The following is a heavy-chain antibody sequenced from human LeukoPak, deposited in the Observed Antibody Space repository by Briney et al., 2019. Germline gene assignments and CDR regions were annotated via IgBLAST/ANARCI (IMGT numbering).Heavy chain of an antibody. D-gene: IGHD6-6*01. J-gene: IGHJ4*02. CDR1: GFTFSTYS. V-gene: IGHV3-21*01. Sequence: GGSLRLSCAASGFTFSTYSMNRVRQAPGKGLEWVSSISRESKYILYADSVKGRFSVSRDNAKNSMFLQMTSLRAEDSAVYYCARDSEASCDYWGQGTLVTVFS. CDR3: ARDSEASCDY. CDR2: ISRESKYI.